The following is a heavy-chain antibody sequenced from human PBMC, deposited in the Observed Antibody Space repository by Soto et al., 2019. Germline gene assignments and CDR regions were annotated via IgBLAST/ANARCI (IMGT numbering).Heavy chain of an antibody. CDR3: XXXXXXXXXXXLEY. CDR2: ISGRGGST. J-gene: IGHJ4*02. Sequence: EVQLLESGGGLVQPGGSLRLSCAASGFTFSSYAXXXXXXXXXXXXXWVSAISGRGGSTYYADSVKGRFTISRDNXXXXXXXXXXXXXXXXXXXXXXXXXXXXXXXXXLEYWGQGTLVTVSS. CDR1: GFTFSSYA. V-gene: IGHV3-23*01.